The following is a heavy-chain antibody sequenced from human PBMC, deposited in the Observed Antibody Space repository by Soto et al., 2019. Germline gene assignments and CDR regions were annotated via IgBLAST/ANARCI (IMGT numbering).Heavy chain of an antibody. D-gene: IGHD1-7*01. Sequence: PGGSLRLSCAASGFTFSDYYMSWIRQAPGKGLEWVSYISSSSSYTNYADSVKGRFTISRDNAKNSLYLQMNSLRAEDTAVYYCARVDLELGVDYWGQGTLVTVSS. J-gene: IGHJ4*02. CDR3: ARVDLELGVDY. V-gene: IGHV3-11*06. CDR2: ISSSSSYT. CDR1: GFTFSDYY.